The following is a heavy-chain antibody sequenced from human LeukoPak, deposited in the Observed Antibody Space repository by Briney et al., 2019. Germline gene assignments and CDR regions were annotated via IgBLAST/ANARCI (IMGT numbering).Heavy chain of an antibody. Sequence: GSSVNVSCKVSGYTLTELSMHGVRQAPGKGLEWMGGFDPEDGETIYAQKFQGRVTMTEDTSTDTAYMELSSLRSEDTAVDYCATGVGATTLGPDYWGQGTLVTVSS. CDR1: GYTLTELS. CDR3: ATGVGATTLGPDY. D-gene: IGHD1-26*01. J-gene: IGHJ4*02. V-gene: IGHV1-24*01. CDR2: FDPEDGET.